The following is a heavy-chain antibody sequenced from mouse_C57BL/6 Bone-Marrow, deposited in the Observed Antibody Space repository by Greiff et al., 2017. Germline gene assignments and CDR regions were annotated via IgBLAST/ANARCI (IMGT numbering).Heavy chain of an antibody. CDR2: FYPGSGSI. J-gene: IGHJ1*03. CDR3: AREDYGNFDV. D-gene: IGHD1-1*01. Sequence: VQLVESGAELVKPGASVKLSCKASGYTFTEYTIHWVKQRSGQGLEWIGWFYPGSGSIKYNEKFKDKATLTVDKSSSTAYMQLSSLTSEDSAVYYCAREDYGNFDVWGTGTTVTVSS. V-gene: IGHV1-62-2*01. CDR1: GYTFTEYT.